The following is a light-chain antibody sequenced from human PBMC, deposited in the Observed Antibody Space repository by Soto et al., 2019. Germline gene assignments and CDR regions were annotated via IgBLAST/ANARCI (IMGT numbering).Light chain of an antibody. V-gene: IGKV1-27*01. CDR2: DAS. CDR3: QKYNSAPRT. Sequence: DIQMTQSPSSLSSSFGDRATISCRASQGIGGYLAWFQQKPGNAPKLLIYDASTLQTGVPSRFSGSGSGTDFTLTISSLQPEDVATYYCQKYNSAPRTFGGGTKVEIK. J-gene: IGKJ4*02. CDR1: QGIGGY.